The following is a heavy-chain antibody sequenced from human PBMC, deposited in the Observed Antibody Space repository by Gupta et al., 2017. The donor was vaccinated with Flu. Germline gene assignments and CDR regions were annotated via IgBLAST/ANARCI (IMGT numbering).Heavy chain of an antibody. J-gene: IGHJ5*02. D-gene: IGHD1-1*01. V-gene: IGHV3-30*18. CDR2: ISRDGNNE. CDR1: GFTFTNYG. CDR3: AKGGGTNWNPLDP. Sequence: QVQVVESGVGVVQPGRSLRLSCQASGFTFTNYGMHWVRQAPGKGQEWVALISRDGNNEYYADSVKGRFTISRDNSKNMVFLQMTSLRPEDTALYYCAKGGGTNWNPLDPWGQGTLVTVSS.